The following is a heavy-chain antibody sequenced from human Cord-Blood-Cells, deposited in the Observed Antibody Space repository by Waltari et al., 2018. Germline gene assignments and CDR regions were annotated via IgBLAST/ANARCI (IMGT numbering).Heavy chain of an antibody. D-gene: IGHD2-2*01. J-gene: IGHJ5*02. CDR3: AREAGSSPKMGWFDP. CDR2: IYHSGST. V-gene: IGHV4-38-2*02. CDR1: GYSISSGYY. Sequence: QVQLQESGPGLVKPSETLSLTCTVSGYSISSGYYWGWIRQPPGKGLEWIGSIYHSGSTYYNPSLKSRVTISVDTSKNQCSLKLSSVTAADMAVYYCAREAGSSPKMGWFDPWGQGTLVTVSS.